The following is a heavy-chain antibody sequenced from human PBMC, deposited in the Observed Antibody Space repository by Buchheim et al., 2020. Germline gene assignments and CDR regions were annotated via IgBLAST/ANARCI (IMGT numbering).Heavy chain of an antibody. CDR1: GGSISGYY. Sequence: QVQLQESGPRLVKPSETLSLTCTVSGGSISGYYWSWIRQPPEKGLEWIGYVSYSGTTVYEPSLERRVTISVDTPIKQFSLKLTSATAADTAVYYCARVRASGWYFFDFWGQGTL. CDR3: ARVRASGWYFFDF. J-gene: IGHJ4*02. D-gene: IGHD6-19*01. V-gene: IGHV4-59*01. CDR2: VSYSGTT.